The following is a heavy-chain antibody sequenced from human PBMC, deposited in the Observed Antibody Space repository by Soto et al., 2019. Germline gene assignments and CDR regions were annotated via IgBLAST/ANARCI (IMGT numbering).Heavy chain of an antibody. J-gene: IGHJ6*02. CDR2: IYYTGST. Sequence: PETLSLTCTVSGGSISTFYWNWIRQPPGKGLEWIGYIYYTGSTYYNPSLKSRVSISVDTSKNHFSLNLNSMTTADTALYYCARGLSNGVIDVWGQGTTVTVSS. CDR3: ARGLSNGVIDV. V-gene: IGHV4-59*01. CDR1: GGSISTFY. D-gene: IGHD2-8*01.